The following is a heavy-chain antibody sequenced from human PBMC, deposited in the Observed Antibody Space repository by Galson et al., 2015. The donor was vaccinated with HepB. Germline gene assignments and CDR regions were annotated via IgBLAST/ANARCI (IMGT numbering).Heavy chain of an antibody. J-gene: IGHJ4*02. CDR2: IWYDGSNK. Sequence: SLRLSCAASGFTFSSYGMHWVRQAPGKGLEWVAVIWYDGSNKYYADSVKGRFTISRDNSKNTLYLQMNSLRAEDTAVYYCARDRRDVVVPAARNGGLDYWGQGTLVTVSS. V-gene: IGHV3-33*01. CDR3: ARDRRDVVVPAARNGGLDY. D-gene: IGHD2-2*01. CDR1: GFTFSSYG.